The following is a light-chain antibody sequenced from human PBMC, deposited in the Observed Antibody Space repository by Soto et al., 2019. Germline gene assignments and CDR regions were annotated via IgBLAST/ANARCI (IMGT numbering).Light chain of an antibody. CDR3: QHMGT. J-gene: IGKJ1*01. CDR1: QSVLYSSNNKNY. V-gene: IGKV4-1*01. CDR2: WAS. Sequence: EIVRTQSPDSLAVSLGERATINCKSSQSVLYSSNNKNYLAWYQQKPGQPPKLLIYWASTRESGVPDRFSGSGSGTDFTLTISSLQAEDVAVYYCQHMGTFGQGTKVDIK.